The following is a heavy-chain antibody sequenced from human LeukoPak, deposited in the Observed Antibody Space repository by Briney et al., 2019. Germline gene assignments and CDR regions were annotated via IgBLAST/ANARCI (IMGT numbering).Heavy chain of an antibody. CDR3: ARENIVATILYGDDYYFDY. CDR2: IKQDGSEK. Sequence: PGGSLRLSCAASGFTFSSYWMSWVRQAPGKGLEGVANIKQDGSEKYYVDSVKGRFPISRDNAKNSLYLQMNSLRAEDTAVYYCARENIVATILYGDDYYFDYWGQGTLVTVSS. D-gene: IGHD5-12*01. CDR1: GFTFSSYW. J-gene: IGHJ4*02. V-gene: IGHV3-7*01.